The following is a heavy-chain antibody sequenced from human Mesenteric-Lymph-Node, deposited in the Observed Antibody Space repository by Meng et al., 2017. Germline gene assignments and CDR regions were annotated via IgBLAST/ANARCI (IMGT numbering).Heavy chain of an antibody. Sequence: QAQLVQSGGEVKKPGASVKVSCKASGYTFTNYGITWVRQAPGQGLEWMGWISAYNGNTNYAQKLQGRVTITADESTSTAYMELSSLRSEDTAVYYCARGAEWEVTDYWGQGTLVTVSS. CDR2: ISAYNGNT. V-gene: IGHV1-18*01. D-gene: IGHD1-26*01. CDR1: GYTFTNYG. CDR3: ARGAEWEVTDY. J-gene: IGHJ4*02.